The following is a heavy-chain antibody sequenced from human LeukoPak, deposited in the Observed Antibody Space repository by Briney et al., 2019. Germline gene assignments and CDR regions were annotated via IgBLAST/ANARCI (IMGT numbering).Heavy chain of an antibody. CDR1: GFTFSSYW. Sequence: PGGSLRLSCAASGFTFSSYWMSWVRQAPGKGLEWVAHIKQDGSEKYYVDSVKGRFTISRDNAKNSLYQQMNSLRAEDTAVYYCARDWAYDILTGPNWFDPWGQGTLVTVSS. D-gene: IGHD3-9*01. CDR2: IKQDGSEK. V-gene: IGHV3-7*01. J-gene: IGHJ5*02. CDR3: ARDWAYDILTGPNWFDP.